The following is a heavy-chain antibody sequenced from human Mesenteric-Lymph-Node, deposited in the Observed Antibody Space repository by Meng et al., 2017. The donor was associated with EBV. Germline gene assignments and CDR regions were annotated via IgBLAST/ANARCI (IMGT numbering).Heavy chain of an antibody. CDR2: TFYSSKWYN. CDR3: ARAGSRVWIDY. D-gene: IGHD6-19*01. J-gene: IGHJ4*02. V-gene: IGHV6-1*01. Sequence: HLVQSGQGGVNASQTRSLIYAISRDCVYSISAAWNRIRQSPSRGREWLRRTFYSSKWYNGYAVSVKNRITINPDTSKNQVSLQLKTVTPEDTAMYYCARAGSRVWIDYWGQGTLVTVSS. CDR1: RDCVYSISAA.